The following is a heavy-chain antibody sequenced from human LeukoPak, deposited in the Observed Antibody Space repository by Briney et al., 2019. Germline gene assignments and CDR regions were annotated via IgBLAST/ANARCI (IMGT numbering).Heavy chain of an antibody. CDR2: INHSGST. D-gene: IGHD7-27*01. J-gene: IGHJ3*02. Sequence: PSETLSLTCAVYGGSFSGDYWSWIRQPPGKGLEWIGEINHSGSTNYNPSLKSRVTISVDTSKNQFSLKLSSVTAADTAVYYCARGWGGADAFDIWGQGTMVTVSS. CDR1: GGSFSGDY. V-gene: IGHV4-34*01. CDR3: ARGWGGADAFDI.